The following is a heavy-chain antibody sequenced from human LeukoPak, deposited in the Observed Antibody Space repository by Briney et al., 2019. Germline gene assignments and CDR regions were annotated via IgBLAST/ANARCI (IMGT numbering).Heavy chain of an antibody. CDR1: GYTFTDYY. CDR3: ARATNCYGSGNYHNVPYGY. D-gene: IGHD3-10*01. J-gene: IGHJ4*02. V-gene: IGHV1-2*02. CDR2: ISPNSGGT. Sequence: ASVKVSCKASGYTFTDYYLHWVRQAPGQGLEWMGWISPNSGGTDYAQKFQGRVTMTRDTSISTAHMELSRLRYDDTAVYYCARATNCYGSGNYHNVPYGYWGQGTPVTVSS.